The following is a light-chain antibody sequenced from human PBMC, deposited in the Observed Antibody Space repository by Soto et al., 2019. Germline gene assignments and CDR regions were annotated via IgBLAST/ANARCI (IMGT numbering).Light chain of an antibody. J-gene: IGKJ5*01. Sequence: EIVVTQSPATLTLSPGDRATLSCRASQSVRSSLAWYQQKPGQAPRLLIYGASNRATGIPDRFSGSGSGTDFTLTISSLEPEDFAVYYCQHRMNWPLTFGQGTRLEI. V-gene: IGKV3-11*01. CDR1: QSVRSS. CDR3: QHRMNWPLT. CDR2: GAS.